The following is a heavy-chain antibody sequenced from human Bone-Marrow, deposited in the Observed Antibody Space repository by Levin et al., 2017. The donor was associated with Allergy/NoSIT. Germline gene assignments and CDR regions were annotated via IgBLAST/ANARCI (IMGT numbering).Heavy chain of an antibody. Sequence: ETLSLTCAASGFTFSSYWMNWVRQAPGKGLEWVANIKQDGSEKYYVDSVKGRFTISRDNAKNSLYLQMNSLRAEDTAVYYCARDNGYCSGGNCYSVFQYWGQGTLVTVSS. V-gene: IGHV3-7*01. CDR3: ARDNGYCSGGNCYSVFQY. CDR2: IKQDGSEK. J-gene: IGHJ4*02. CDR1: GFTFSSYW. D-gene: IGHD2-15*01.